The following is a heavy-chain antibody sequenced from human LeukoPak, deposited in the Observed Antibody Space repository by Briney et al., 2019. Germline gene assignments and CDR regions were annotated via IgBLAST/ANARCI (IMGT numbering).Heavy chain of an antibody. D-gene: IGHD1-26*01. CDR1: AFTFSDYS. Sequence: GGSLRLCCAASAFTFSDYSMNWVRQAPGKGLEWISYISGRSSTIYYADSVRGRFTISRDNAKNSMYLQMNSLRAEDTAVYYCARDRLTSGSYFFDYWGQGTLVTVSS. V-gene: IGHV3-48*01. J-gene: IGHJ4*02. CDR3: ARDRLTSGSYFFDY. CDR2: ISGRSSTI.